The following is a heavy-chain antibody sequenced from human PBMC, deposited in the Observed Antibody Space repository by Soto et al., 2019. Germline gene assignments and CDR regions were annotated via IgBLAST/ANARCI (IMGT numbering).Heavy chain of an antibody. V-gene: IGHV4-31*03. CDR1: GASITYGGYS. D-gene: IGHD1-26*01. Sequence: QLHQSGSGLVKASQTLSLTCTFSGASITYGGYSWSWIRQFPGKGLEWIGHISYSGSTNSNPSLRSRLSMSVDTSKNQFSLELSSVTAADTAVYYCARLLGSGNYLGIFDAFDIWGQGTVVTVSS. J-gene: IGHJ3*02. CDR2: ISYSGST. CDR3: ARLLGSGNYLGIFDAFDI.